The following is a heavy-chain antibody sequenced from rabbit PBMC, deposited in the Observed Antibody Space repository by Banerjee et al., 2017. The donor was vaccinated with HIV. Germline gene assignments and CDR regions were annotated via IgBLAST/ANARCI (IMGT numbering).Heavy chain of an antibody. CDR2: IATGSGNT. J-gene: IGHJ4*01. CDR1: GFYLSSRYW. Sequence: QEQLEESGGDLVKPEGSLTLTCTASGFYLSSRYWICWVRQAPGKGLEWIACIATGSGNTVYASWAKGRFTISKTSSTTVTLQMTSLTAADTATYFCARGISDYHYFNLWGQGTLVTVS. V-gene: IGHV1S45*01. D-gene: IGHD2-1*01. CDR3: ARGISDYHYFNL.